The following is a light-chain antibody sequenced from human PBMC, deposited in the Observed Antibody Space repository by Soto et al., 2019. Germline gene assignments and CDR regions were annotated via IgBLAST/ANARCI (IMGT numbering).Light chain of an antibody. J-gene: IGKJ1*01. CDR3: QQYNDWPLT. Sequence: EIVMTQSPVTLSLSPGERATLSCRASQSVRSNFAWYQQKPGQAPSLLIYGAFTRATGIPTRFSGTGSGTEFTLTISSLQSEDFALYYCQQYNDWPLTFGQGTKVDI. CDR1: QSVRSN. CDR2: GAF. V-gene: IGKV3-15*01.